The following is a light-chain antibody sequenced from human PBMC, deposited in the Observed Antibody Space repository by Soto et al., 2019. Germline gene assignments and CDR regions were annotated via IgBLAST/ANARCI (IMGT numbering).Light chain of an antibody. CDR2: GNN. J-gene: IGLJ3*02. CDR1: SSNIGAGYD. CDR3: QSYDSSLSGWV. Sequence: QSVLTQPPSVSGAPGQRVTISCTGSSSNIGAGYDVHWYQQLPGTAPELLIYGNNNRPSGVPDRFSGSKSATSDSLAITGLQAEDEADYYCQSYDSSLSGWVFGGGTKVTVL. V-gene: IGLV1-40*01.